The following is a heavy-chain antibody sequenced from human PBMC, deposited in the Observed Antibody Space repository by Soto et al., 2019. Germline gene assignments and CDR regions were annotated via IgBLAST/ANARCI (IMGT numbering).Heavy chain of an antibody. J-gene: IGHJ4*02. CDR1: GFIFSAFS. V-gene: IGHV3-48*02. CDR2: ISSSGRTI. D-gene: IGHD3-22*01. CDR3: ARSLNYYDDDDYQRSFYLDY. Sequence: SGGSLRISCTASGFIFSAFSMKLGRPAPGEGVEKVSYISSSGRTIDYTVSVKGRFTVSRDSAKNSLHLQMNGLRDEDTAVYYCARSLNYYDDDDYQRSFYLDYWGQGALVTVSS.